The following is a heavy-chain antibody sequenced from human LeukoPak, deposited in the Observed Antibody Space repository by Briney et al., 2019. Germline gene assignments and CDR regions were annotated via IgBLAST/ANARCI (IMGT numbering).Heavy chain of an antibody. Sequence: GGSLRLSCAASGFTFASYAMNWVRQAPGRGLEEVAVMSGSGRYINYADSVKGRFTISRDNSKNTLYLQMNSLRAEDTALYHCAKDGEFCSSATCYPDYFDYWGQGTLVTVSS. CDR2: MSGSGRYI. CDR3: AKDGEFCSSATCYPDYFDY. D-gene: IGHD2-2*01. CDR1: GFTFASYA. J-gene: IGHJ4*02. V-gene: IGHV3-23*01.